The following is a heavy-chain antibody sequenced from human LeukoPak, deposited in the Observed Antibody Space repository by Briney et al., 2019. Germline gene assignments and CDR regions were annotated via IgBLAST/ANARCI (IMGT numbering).Heavy chain of an antibody. V-gene: IGHV1-46*01. CDR1: GYTFTSYY. CDR3: ARASYYDSSGYPSYAFDI. Sequence: GASVKVSCTASGYTFTSYYMHWVRQPPGQGLEWMGIINPSGGSTSYAQKFQGRVTMTRDTSTSTVYMELSSLRSEDTAVYYCARASYYDSSGYPSYAFDIWGQGTMVTVSS. D-gene: IGHD3-22*01. CDR2: INPSGGST. J-gene: IGHJ3*02.